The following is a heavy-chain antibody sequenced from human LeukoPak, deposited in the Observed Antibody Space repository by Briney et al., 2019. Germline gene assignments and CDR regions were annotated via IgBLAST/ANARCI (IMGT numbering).Heavy chain of an antibody. J-gene: IGHJ6*03. CDR3: ASWGMAAAENLNYYYYYMDV. Sequence: ASVKVSCKASGYTFTSYDINWVRQATRQGLEWMGWMNPNSGNTGYAQKFQGRVTMTRNTSISTAYMELSSLRSEDTAVYYCASWGMAAAENLNYYYYYMDVWGKGTTVTVSS. CDR1: GYTFTSYD. CDR2: MNPNSGNT. D-gene: IGHD3-16*01. V-gene: IGHV1-8*01.